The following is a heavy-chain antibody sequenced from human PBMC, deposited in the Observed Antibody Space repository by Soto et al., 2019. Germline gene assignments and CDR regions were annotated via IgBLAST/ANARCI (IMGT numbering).Heavy chain of an antibody. J-gene: IGHJ4*02. CDR1: GYTFLSYG. CDR3: ARGRYLDY. Sequence: QVQLVQSGGEVKKPGASVKVSFKASGYTFLSYGVTWVRQAPGQGLEWMGWISAYNGNPNYAQKLQGRVTVTKDTCTSAAYMELRRLRSDGTAVYYCARGRYLDYWGQGTLLTVSS. CDR2: ISAYNGNP. V-gene: IGHV1-18*01. D-gene: IGHD1-26*01.